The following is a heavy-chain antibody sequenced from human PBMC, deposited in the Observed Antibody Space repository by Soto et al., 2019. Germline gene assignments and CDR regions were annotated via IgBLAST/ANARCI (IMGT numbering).Heavy chain of an antibody. CDR2: IIPIFGTA. J-gene: IGHJ6*02. D-gene: IGHD2-15*01. V-gene: IGHV1-69*06. Sequence: ASLKVSCKASGGTFSSYAISWVRQAPGQGLEWRGGIIPIFGTANYAQKFQGSVTITADKSKSTAYMELSSLRSEDTAVYYCARASSRIGRGSWDCSGGSCAPNYYYGMYXWGQGTTFTVS. CDR3: ARASSRIGRGSWDCSGGSCAPNYYYGMYX. CDR1: GGTFSSYA.